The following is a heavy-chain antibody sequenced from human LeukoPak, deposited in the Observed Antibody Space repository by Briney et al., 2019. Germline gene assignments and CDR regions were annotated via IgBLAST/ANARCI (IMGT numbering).Heavy chain of an antibody. CDR1: GGSVSSGSYY. V-gene: IGHV4-61*01. CDR3: ARDTGPYGDYVHFDY. J-gene: IGHJ4*02. Sequence: PSETLSLTCTVSGGSVSSGSYYWSWIRQPPGKGLEWIGYIYYSGSTNYNPPLRSRVTISVDTSKNQFSLKLSSVTAADTAVYYCARDTGPYGDYVHFDYWGQGTLVTVSS. CDR2: IYYSGST. D-gene: IGHD4-17*01.